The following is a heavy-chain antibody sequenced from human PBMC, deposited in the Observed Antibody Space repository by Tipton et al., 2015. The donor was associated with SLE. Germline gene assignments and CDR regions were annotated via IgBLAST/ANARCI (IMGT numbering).Heavy chain of an antibody. CDR3: ARDRRSSSWMDWFDP. D-gene: IGHD6-13*01. CDR1: GFTFSSYA. V-gene: IGHV3-30-3*01. J-gene: IGHJ5*02. CDR2: ISYDGSNK. Sequence: SLRLSCAASGFTFSSYAMHWVRQAPGKGLEWVAVISYDGSNKYYADSVKGRFTISRDNSKNTLYLQMNSLRAEDTAVYYCARDRRSSSWMDWFDPWGQGTLVTVSS.